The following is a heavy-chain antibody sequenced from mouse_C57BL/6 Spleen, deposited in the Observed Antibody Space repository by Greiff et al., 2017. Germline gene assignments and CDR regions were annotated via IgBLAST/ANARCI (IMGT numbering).Heavy chain of an antibody. D-gene: IGHD1-1*01. CDR2: IYPRSGNT. CDR1: GYTFTSYG. J-gene: IGHJ1*03. CDR3: AQFITTVVDWYFDV. Sequence: QVQLQQSGAELARPGASVKLSCKASGYTFTSYGISWVKQRTGQGLEWIGEIYPRSGNTYYNEKFKGKATLTADKSSSTAYMELRSLTSEDSAVYFFAQFITTVVDWYFDVWGTGTTVTVSS. V-gene: IGHV1-81*01.